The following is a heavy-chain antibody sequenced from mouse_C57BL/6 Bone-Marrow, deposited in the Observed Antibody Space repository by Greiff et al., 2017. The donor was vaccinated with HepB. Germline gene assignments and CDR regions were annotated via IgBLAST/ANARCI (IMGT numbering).Heavy chain of an antibody. CDR2: IYPGDGDT. Sequence: QVQLQQSGPELVKPGASVKISCKASGYAFSSSWMNWVKQRPGKGLEWIGRIYPGDGDTNYNGKFKGKATLTADKSSSTAYMQLSSLTSEDSAVYFGARGGVYGSSHWYFDVWGTGTTVTVSS. CDR3: ARGGVYGSSHWYFDV. J-gene: IGHJ1*03. D-gene: IGHD1-1*01. CDR1: GYAFSSSW. V-gene: IGHV1-82*01.